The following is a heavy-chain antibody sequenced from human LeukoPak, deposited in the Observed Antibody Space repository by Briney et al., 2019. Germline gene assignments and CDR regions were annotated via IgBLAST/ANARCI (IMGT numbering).Heavy chain of an antibody. Sequence: GGSLRLSCAASGFTFSSYGMHWVRQAPGKGLEWVAFIRYDGSNKYYVESVKGRFSISRDNSKNTLCLEMNSLRAEDTAIYYCAKGKGKLGAFQSDFDYWGQGTLVTVSS. J-gene: IGHJ4*02. V-gene: IGHV3-30*02. D-gene: IGHD1-26*01. CDR1: GFTFSSYG. CDR3: AKGKGKLGAFQSDFDY. CDR2: IRYDGSNK.